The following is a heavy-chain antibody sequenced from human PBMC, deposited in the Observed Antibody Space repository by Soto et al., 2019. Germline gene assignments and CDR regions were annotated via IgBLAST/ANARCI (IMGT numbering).Heavy chain of an antibody. V-gene: IGHV3-23*01. CDR2: ISVSDAFI. D-gene: IGHD1-20*01. J-gene: IGHJ4*02. CDR1: GFNVGAFA. Sequence: PGGSLRLSCAASGFNVGAFAVNWVRQAPGKGLEWVSGISVSDAFIYYADSVRGRFSISRDASENILYLQMNSLRVDDTALYYCTRGTVAGIIGLDYWGPGTLVTVSS. CDR3: TRGTVAGIIGLDY.